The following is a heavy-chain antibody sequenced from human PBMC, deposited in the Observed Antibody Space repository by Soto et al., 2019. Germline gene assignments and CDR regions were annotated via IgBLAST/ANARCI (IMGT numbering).Heavy chain of an antibody. CDR1: GFTFDDYA. V-gene: IGHV3-9*01. D-gene: IGHD6-6*01. CDR2: INWNSGSL. CDR3: AKDDYSSASGMDY. Sequence: EVQLVESGGGLVQPGRSLRLSCAASGFTFDDYAMHWVRQAPGKGLEWVSSINWNSGSLGYAESVKGRFTISSHNAKNSLYLQMNSLRAEATALYYCAKDDYSSASGMDYWGQGTLGTVSS. J-gene: IGHJ4*02.